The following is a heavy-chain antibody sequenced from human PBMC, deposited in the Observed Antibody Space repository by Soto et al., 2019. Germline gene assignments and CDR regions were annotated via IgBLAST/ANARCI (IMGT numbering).Heavy chain of an antibody. D-gene: IGHD3-22*01. V-gene: IGHV1-2*04. CDR3: ASCKTYYYDTSGPCAFDI. CDR2: INPNSGGT. Sequence: SVKVSCKASGYTFTGYYMHWVRQAPGQGLEWMGWINPNSGGTNYAQKFQGWVTMTRDTSISTAYMELSRLRSDDTAVYYCASCKTYYYDTSGPCAFDIWGQGTMVTVSS. J-gene: IGHJ3*02. CDR1: GYTFTGYY.